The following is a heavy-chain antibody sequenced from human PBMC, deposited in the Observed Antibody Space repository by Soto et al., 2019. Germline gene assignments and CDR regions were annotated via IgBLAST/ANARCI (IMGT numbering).Heavy chain of an antibody. J-gene: IGHJ6*02. CDR2: FYYSGST. CDR3: ARLGGYCSTSCYGYYGMDV. Sequence: SETLSLTCTVSGGSIISASYSWGWIRQPPGKGLEWIGTFYYSGSTYYNPSLESRVTISVDTSKNQFSLKVSSLTAADTAVYYCARLGGYCSTSCYGYYGMDVWGQGTTLTVSS. V-gene: IGHV4-39*01. CDR1: GGSIISASYS. D-gene: IGHD2-2*01.